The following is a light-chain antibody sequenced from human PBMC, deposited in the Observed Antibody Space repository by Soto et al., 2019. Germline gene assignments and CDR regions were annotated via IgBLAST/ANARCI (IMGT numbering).Light chain of an antibody. Sequence: EIVLTQSPGTLSLSPGERATLSCRASQTVLNNYLTWYQQKPGQAPRRLIFGASIRATGIPDRFSGSGSGTDFTLTISRLEPEDFAVYYCQQYGSSTTTFGQGTKVDIX. CDR1: QTVLNNY. CDR2: GAS. V-gene: IGKV3-20*01. CDR3: QQYGSSTTT. J-gene: IGKJ1*01.